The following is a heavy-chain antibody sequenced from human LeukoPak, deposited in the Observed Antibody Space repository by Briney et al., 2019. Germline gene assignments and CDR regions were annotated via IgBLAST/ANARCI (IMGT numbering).Heavy chain of an antibody. CDR2: ISDSGGST. CDR3: AKGGFGVVIDPFDY. J-gene: IGHJ4*02. CDR1: GFTFSSYA. V-gene: IGHV3-23*01. Sequence: GGSLRLSCAASGFTFSSYAMSWVRQAPGKGLEWVSAISDSGGSTYYADSVKGRFTISRDNSKNTLYLQMNGLRAEDTAVYYCAKGGFGVVIDPFDYWGQGTLVTVSS. D-gene: IGHD3-3*01.